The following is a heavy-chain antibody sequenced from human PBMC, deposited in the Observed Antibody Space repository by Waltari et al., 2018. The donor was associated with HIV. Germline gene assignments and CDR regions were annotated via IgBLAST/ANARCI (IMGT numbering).Heavy chain of an antibody. D-gene: IGHD4-17*01. CDR2: VDHRGGT. V-gene: IGHV4-39*02. Sequence: QLHLQESGPGLVKPSETLSLTCNVSGGSVSSSIYYWGWLRQPPGEGLEWIGYVDHRGGTKYNPSLQSRVAIFVDTSKNHFSLKLNSVTAADTAVFFCARGTYGDALDMWGQGTMVIVSS. CDR3: ARGTYGDALDM. J-gene: IGHJ3*02. CDR1: GGSVSSSIYY.